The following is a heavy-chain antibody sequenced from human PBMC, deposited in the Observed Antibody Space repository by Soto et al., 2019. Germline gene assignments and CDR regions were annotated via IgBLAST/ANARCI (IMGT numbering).Heavy chain of an antibody. V-gene: IGHV3-7*01. Sequence: EVQLVESGGGLVQPGGSLRLSCAASKFTFSSYGMNWVRQAPGKGLEWVSNIKQDGSEKYYADSVKGRFTISRDNAKNALYLQMTSLRAEDTVVYYCAGGGGWVIDSWGQGALVTVSS. CDR3: AGGGGWVIDS. J-gene: IGHJ4*02. CDR1: KFTFSSYG. D-gene: IGHD3-16*01. CDR2: IKQDGSEK.